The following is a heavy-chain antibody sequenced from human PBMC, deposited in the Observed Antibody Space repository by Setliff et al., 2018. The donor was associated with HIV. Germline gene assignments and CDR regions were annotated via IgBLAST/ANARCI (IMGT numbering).Heavy chain of an antibody. CDR1: GYTFTNYA. CDR3: ARGRGPSRFDY. CDR2: INAGNGNT. J-gene: IGHJ4*01. V-gene: IGHV1-3*01. Sequence: ASVKVSCKASGYTFTNYAIHWVRQAPGQRLEWMGWINAGNGNTKFSEQFQGRVLITSDTSASTVYLFLRSLRSEDTAIYYCARGRGPSRFDYWGQGTLVTVSS.